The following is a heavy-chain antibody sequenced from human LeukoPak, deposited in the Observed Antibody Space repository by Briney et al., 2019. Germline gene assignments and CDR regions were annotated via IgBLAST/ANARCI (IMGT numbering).Heavy chain of an antibody. V-gene: IGHV1-69*13. CDR3: ARPYCSSTSCYSPASHFDY. J-gene: IGHJ4*02. D-gene: IGHD2-2*02. CDR2: IIPIFGTA. Sequence: ASVKVSCKASGGTVSSYAISWVRQAPGQGLEWMGGIIPIFGTANYAQKFQGRVTITADESTSTAYMELSSLRSEDTAVYYCARPYCSSTSCYSPASHFDYWGQGTLVTVSS. CDR1: GGTVSSYA.